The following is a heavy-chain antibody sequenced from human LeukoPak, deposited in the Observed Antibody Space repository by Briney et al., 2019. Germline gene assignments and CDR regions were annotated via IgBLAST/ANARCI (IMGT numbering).Heavy chain of an antibody. J-gene: IGHJ4*02. V-gene: IGHV4-4*07. D-gene: IGHD1-1*01. Sequence: PSETLSLTCNVSGYSISSYFWSWIRQPAGKGLEWIGRIYSNGITNYNPSFKSRVTMSLDTSKNQFSLNLSSVTAADTAVYYCAKETADLGRSLDYWGQGTLVTVSS. CDR1: GYSISSYF. CDR3: AKETADLGRSLDY. CDR2: IYSNGIT.